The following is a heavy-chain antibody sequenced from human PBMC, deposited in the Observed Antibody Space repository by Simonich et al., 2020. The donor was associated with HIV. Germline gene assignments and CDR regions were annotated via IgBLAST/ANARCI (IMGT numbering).Heavy chain of an antibody. CDR3: AGCGGYCYHFDY. CDR2: INHSGST. D-gene: IGHD2-21*02. J-gene: IGHJ4*02. Sequence: QVQLQQWGAGLLKPSGTLSLTCAVYGGSFSGYYWSWIRQPPGKGLEWIGEINHSGSTNYNPSLKNRVTMSVDTSKNQFSLKLSSVTAADTAVYYCAGCGGYCYHFDYWGQGTLVTVSS. CDR1: GGSFSGYY. V-gene: IGHV4-34*01.